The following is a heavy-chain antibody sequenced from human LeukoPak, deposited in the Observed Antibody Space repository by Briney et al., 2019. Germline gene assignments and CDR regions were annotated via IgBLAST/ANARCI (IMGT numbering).Heavy chain of an antibody. J-gene: IGHJ5*02. CDR2: ISWNSGSI. CDR3: AKGYSSSYYDPFDP. D-gene: IGHD6-13*01. CDR1: GFTFGDYA. V-gene: IGHV3-9*03. Sequence: GGSLRLSCAASGFTFGDYAMHWVRQAPGKGLEWVSGISWNSGSIAYADSVKGRFTISRDNANNFVYLQMNSLRNEDMALYYCAKGYSSSYYDPFDPWGQGALVTVSS.